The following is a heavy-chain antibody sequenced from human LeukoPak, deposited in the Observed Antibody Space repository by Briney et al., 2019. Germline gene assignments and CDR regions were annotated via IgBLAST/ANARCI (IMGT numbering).Heavy chain of an antibody. Sequence: ASVKVSCKSSGYMFTSHGIHWLRQAPGQGLEWMGWISAQNGNANYMQQFLGRVTMTRDTSASTAYMELRSLKSDDTAVYYCARESNGGYGFDYWGQGTPVTVAS. CDR2: ISAQNGNA. V-gene: IGHV1-18*01. CDR1: GYMFTSHG. J-gene: IGHJ4*02. CDR3: ARESNGGYGFDY. D-gene: IGHD5-12*01.